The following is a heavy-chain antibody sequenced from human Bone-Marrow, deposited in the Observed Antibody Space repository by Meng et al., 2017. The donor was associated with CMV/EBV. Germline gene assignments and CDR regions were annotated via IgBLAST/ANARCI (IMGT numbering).Heavy chain of an antibody. D-gene: IGHD3-3*01. J-gene: IGHJ3*02. CDR3: ASPQLLGYYDFWNRYYTSPFNI. Sequence: GESLKISCKGSGYTFTSYCIGWVRQMPGKGLEWMGIIYPGDSDTRYSPSFQGQVTISADKSISTAYPQWSSLKASDTAMYYCASPQLLGYYDFWNRYYTSPFNIWGQGTMVTVSS. CDR2: IYPGDSDT. CDR1: GYTFTSYC. V-gene: IGHV5-51*01.